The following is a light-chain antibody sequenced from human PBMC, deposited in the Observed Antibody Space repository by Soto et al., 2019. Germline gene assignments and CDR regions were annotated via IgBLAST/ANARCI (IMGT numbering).Light chain of an antibody. CDR3: GADHGSGSNIV. Sequence: QLVLTQPPSASASLGASVTLTCTLSSGYSNYKVDWYQQRPGKGPRFVMRVGTGGIVGSKGDGIPDRFSVLGSGLNRYLIIKNIQEEDESDYHCGADHGSGSNIVFGGGTKLTVL. J-gene: IGLJ2*01. CDR1: SGYSNYK. CDR2: VGTGGIVG. V-gene: IGLV9-49*01.